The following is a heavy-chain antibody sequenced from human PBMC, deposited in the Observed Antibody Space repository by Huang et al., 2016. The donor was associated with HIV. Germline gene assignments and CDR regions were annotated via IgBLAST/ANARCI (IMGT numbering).Heavy chain of an antibody. Sequence: EVQLVESGGGLAQPGGSLSLSYAVSGFTFSSRTMNWVRQAPGKGLEWVSYISSSGGSMFYADSVKGRFTISRDNAKNSLYLQMNSLRAEDTAVYFCARFGSYYYGSGSYLDAFDIWGQGTMVTVSS. V-gene: IGHV3-48*01. J-gene: IGHJ3*02. CDR3: ARFGSYYYGSGSYLDAFDI. D-gene: IGHD3-10*01. CDR2: ISSSGGSM. CDR1: GFTFSSRT.